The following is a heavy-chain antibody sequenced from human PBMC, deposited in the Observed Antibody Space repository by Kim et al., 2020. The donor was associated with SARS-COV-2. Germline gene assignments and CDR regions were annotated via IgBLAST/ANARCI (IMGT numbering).Heavy chain of an antibody. Sequence: SETLSLTCTVSGGSISSGDYYWSWIRQPPGKGLEWIGYIYYTGSSHYNPSLNSRVTISIDTSKNQFSLKVSSVTAADTAVYYCARRPPIGGGDCYSHWG. J-gene: IGHJ1*01. CDR1: GGSISSGDYY. CDR3: ARRPPIGGGDCYSH. D-gene: IGHD2-21*02. CDR2: IYYTGSS. V-gene: IGHV4-30-4*01.